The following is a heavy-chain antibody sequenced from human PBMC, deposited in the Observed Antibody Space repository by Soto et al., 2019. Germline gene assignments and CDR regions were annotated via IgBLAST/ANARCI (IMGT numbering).Heavy chain of an antibody. CDR3: TKDRHPDGIWTFDF. D-gene: IGHD3-9*01. CDR2: LGGGGDT. V-gene: IGHV3-23*01. J-gene: IGHJ4*02. Sequence: GGSLRLSCAASGFTFGTYAMNWVRQAPGKGLEWVSALGGGGDTHYAESVKGRFTISRDHSKNILLLQMNSLRDEDSAIYYCTKDRHPDGIWTFDFWGQGTLVTVSS. CDR1: GFTFGTYA.